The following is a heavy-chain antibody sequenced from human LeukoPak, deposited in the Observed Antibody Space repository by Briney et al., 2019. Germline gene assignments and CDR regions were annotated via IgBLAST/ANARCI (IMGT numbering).Heavy chain of an antibody. J-gene: IGHJ6*03. CDR1: GGSISSYY. CDR3: ARVTGSYHNYYYYYMDV. CDR2: IYYSGST. Sequence: PSETLSLTCTGSGGSISSYYWSWIRQPPGKGLEWIGYIYYSGSTNYNPSLKSRVTISVDTSKNQFSLKLSSVTAADTAVYYCARVTGSYHNYYYYYMDVWGKGTTVTISS. V-gene: IGHV4-59*01. D-gene: IGHD3-10*01.